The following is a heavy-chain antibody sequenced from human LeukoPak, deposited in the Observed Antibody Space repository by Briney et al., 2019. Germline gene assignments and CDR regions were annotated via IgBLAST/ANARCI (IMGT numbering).Heavy chain of an antibody. CDR2: ISSSSSSYI. CDR3: ARDILTGSLIDY. V-gene: IGHV3-21*01. J-gene: IGHJ4*02. D-gene: IGHD3-9*01. CDR1: GFTFSSYS. Sequence: GGSLRLSCAASGFTFSSYSMNWVRQAPGKGLEWVSSISSSSSSYIYYAGSVKGRFTISRDNAKNSLYLQMNSLRAEDTAVYYCARDILTGSLIDYWGQGTLVTVSS.